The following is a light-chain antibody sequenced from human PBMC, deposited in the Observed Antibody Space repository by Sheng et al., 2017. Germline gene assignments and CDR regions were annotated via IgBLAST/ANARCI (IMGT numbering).Light chain of an antibody. CDR3: CSYTHTSAWV. J-gene: IGLJ3*02. CDR2: DVS. Sequence: QSALTQPRSVSGSPGQSVTISCTGTSSDVGGYNYVAWYQQHPGKAPKVIIYDVSERPSGVPDRFSGSKSGNTASLTISGLQAEDEADYYCCSYTHTSAWVFGGGTKLTV. CDR1: SSDVGGYNY. V-gene: IGLV2-11*01.